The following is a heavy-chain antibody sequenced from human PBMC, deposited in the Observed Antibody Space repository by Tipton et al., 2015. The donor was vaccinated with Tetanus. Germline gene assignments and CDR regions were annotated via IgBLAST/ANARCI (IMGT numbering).Heavy chain of an antibody. CDR3: ARSGWEREWELLDN. CDR2: INPNSGGT. D-gene: IGHD1-26*01. Sequence: QVQLVQSGAEVKKPGASVKVSCKASGYTVTGDYMHWVRQAPGQGLERMGWINPNSGGTNYTQKFQGRVTMTRDTSISTAYMELSRLRSDDTAGYYCARSGWEREWELLDNWGQGTLVTVSS. J-gene: IGHJ4*02. CDR1: GYTVTGDY. V-gene: IGHV1-2*02.